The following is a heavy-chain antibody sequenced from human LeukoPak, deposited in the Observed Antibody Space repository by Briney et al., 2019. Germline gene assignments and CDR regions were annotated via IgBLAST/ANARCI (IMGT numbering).Heavy chain of an antibody. J-gene: IGHJ4*02. CDR2: ISGSGGST. CDR1: GFTFSSYA. CDR3: AKDRYSYYDSSGYYYYDY. V-gene: IGHV3-23*01. D-gene: IGHD3-22*01. Sequence: GGSLRLSCAASGFTFSSYAMSWVRQAPGKGLEWGSAISGSGGSTYYADSVKGRFTISRDNSKNTLYLQMNSLRAEDTAVYYCAKDRYSYYDSSGYYYYDYWGQGTLVTVSS.